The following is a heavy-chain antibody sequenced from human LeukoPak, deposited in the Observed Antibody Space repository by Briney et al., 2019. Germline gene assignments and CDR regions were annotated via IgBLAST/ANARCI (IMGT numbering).Heavy chain of an antibody. CDR1: GFTFGDYA. CDR3: AIPRYGSGSEYFDY. V-gene: IGHV3-49*03. CDR2: IRSKAYGGTT. Sequence: GGSLRLSCTASGFTFGDYAMSWFRQAPGKRLEWVGFIRSKAYGGTTEYATSVKGRFTISRDDSKSIAYLQMNSLKTEDTAVYYCAIPRYGSGSEYFDYWGQGTLVTVSS. D-gene: IGHD3-10*01. J-gene: IGHJ4*02.